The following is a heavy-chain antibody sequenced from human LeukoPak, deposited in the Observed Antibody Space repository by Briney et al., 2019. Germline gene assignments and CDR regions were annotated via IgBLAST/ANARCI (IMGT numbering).Heavy chain of an antibody. J-gene: IGHJ4*02. CDR1: GFTFSSYS. CDR3: TTDHVGATVEFDS. V-gene: IGHV3-21*01. CDR2: ISSSSSYI. D-gene: IGHD1-26*01. Sequence: GGSLRLSCAASGFTFSSYSMNWVRQAPGTGLEWVSSISSSSSYIYYADSVKGRFTIIRDNAQNSLYLQMDSLGAEDTAIDYCTTDHVGATVEFDSWGQGTLVTVSS.